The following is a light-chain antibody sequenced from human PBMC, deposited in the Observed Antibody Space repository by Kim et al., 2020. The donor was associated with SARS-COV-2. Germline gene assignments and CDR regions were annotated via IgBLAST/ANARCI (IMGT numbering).Light chain of an antibody. Sequence: DIQMTQSPSTLSASVGDRVTITGRASQSISTWLAWYQQKPGKAPKLLIYDASTLESGVPSRFGGSGSGTEFTLTISSLQSDNSATYYCQQYIEYSRTLGQGTKV. J-gene: IGKJ1*01. V-gene: IGKV1-5*01. CDR1: QSISTW. CDR2: DAS. CDR3: QQYIEYSRT.